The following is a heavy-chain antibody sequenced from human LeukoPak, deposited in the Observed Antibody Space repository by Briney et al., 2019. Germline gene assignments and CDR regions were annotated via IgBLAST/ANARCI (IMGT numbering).Heavy chain of an antibody. J-gene: IGHJ5*02. V-gene: IGHV4-38-2*02. Sequence: SETLSLTCTVSGYSISSGYYWGWIRQPPGKGLEWIGSIYHSGSTYYNPSLKSRVTISVDTSKNQFSLKLSSVTAADTAVYYCARDNLPYSSGWGGMTYNWFDPWGQGTLVTVSS. CDR2: IYHSGST. CDR1: GYSISSGYY. D-gene: IGHD6-19*01. CDR3: ARDNLPYSSGWGGMTYNWFDP.